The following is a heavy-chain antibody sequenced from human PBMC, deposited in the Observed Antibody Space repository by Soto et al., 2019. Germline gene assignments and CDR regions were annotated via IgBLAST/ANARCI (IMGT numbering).Heavy chain of an antibody. CDR2: IIPFFRTA. V-gene: IGHV1-69*13. J-gene: IGHJ4*02. CDR3: ARSPPMDSGDRYFYDF. CDR1: GGAFNTFG. Sequence: SVKVSCKASGGAFNTFGFSWVRQAPGQGLEWMGGIIPFFRTANYAQKFQDRVTITADESTSTVYMDLRSLRSEDTAKYYCARSPPMDSGDRYFYDFWGQGALVTVSS. D-gene: IGHD2-21*02.